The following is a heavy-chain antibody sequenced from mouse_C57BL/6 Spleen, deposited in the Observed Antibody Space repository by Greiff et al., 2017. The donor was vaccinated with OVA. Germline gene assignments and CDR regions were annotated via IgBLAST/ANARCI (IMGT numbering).Heavy chain of an antibody. V-gene: IGHV1-80*01. Sequence: VQLQESGAELVKPGASVKISCKASGYAFSSYWMNWVKQRPGKGLEWIGQIYPGDGDTNYNGKFKGKATLTADKSSSTAYMQLSSLTSEDSAVYFCAGTARYYYGSFDYWGQGTTLTVSS. CDR3: AGTARYYYGSFDY. D-gene: IGHD1-1*01. CDR2: IYPGDGDT. J-gene: IGHJ2*01. CDR1: GYAFSSYW.